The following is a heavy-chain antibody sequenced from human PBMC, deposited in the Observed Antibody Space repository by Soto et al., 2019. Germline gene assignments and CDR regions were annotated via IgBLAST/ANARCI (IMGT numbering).Heavy chain of an antibody. CDR2: TYYRSRWYN. D-gene: IGHD1-1*01. J-gene: IGHJ4*02. CDR3: AREFPFYVSRESQPEQ. Sequence: SQTLSLTCAISGDSVSGNSAAWNWIRQSPSRGLEWLGRTYYRSRWYNDYAVSVKSRITVTPDTSKNQFSLHLNSVTPEDTAVYFFAREFPFYVSRESQPEQRGQGALVTVSS. CDR1: GDSVSGNSAA. V-gene: IGHV6-1*01.